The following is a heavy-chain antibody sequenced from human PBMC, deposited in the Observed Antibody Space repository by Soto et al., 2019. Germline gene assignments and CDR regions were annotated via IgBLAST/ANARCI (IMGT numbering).Heavy chain of an antibody. J-gene: IGHJ6*02. CDR2: INPSGGST. CDR1: GYTFTSYY. Sequence: ASVKVSCKASGYTFTSYYMHWVRQAPGQGLEWMGIINPSGGSTSYAQKFQGRVTMTRDTSTSTVYMELSSLRSEDTAVYYCARADSYGYVGVDYYYGMDVWGQGTTVTVSS. V-gene: IGHV1-46*01. D-gene: IGHD5-18*01. CDR3: ARADSYGYVGVDYYYGMDV.